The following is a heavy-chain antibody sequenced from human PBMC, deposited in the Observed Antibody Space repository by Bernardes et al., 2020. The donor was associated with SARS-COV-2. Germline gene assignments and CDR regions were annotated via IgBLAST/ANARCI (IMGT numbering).Heavy chain of an antibody. Sequence: SETLSLICAVYGGSFSGYYWSWIRQPPGKGLEWIGEIHHSGSTNYNPSLKSRVTISVDTSKNQFSLKVSSVTAADTAVYYCARVTKGHYYYYYGMDVWGQGTTVTVSS. CDR1: GGSFSGYY. CDR2: IHHSGST. V-gene: IGHV4-34*01. J-gene: IGHJ6*02. D-gene: IGHD2-2*01. CDR3: ARVTKGHYYYYYGMDV.